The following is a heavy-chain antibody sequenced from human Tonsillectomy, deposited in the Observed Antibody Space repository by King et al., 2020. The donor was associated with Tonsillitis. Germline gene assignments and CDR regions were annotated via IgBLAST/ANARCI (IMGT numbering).Heavy chain of an antibody. CDR1: GFTFDDYA. D-gene: IGHD6-6*01. CDR2: ISWNSGSI. Sequence: VQLVESGGGLVQPGRSLRLSCAASGFTFDDYAMHWVRQAPGKSLEWGSGISWNSGSIGYADSVEGRFTISRDNAKNSLYLQMNSLRAEDTALYYCAKDIRLAARLGGGAFDIWGQGTMVTVSS. V-gene: IGHV3-9*01. J-gene: IGHJ3*02. CDR3: AKDIRLAARLGGGAFDI.